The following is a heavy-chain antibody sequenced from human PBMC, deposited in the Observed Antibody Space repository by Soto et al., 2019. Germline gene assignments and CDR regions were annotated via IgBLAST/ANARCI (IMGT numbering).Heavy chain of an antibody. CDR2: ISGSGGST. Sequence: GGSLRLSCAASGFTFSSYAMSWVRQAPGKGLEWVSAISGSGGSTYYADSVKGRFTISRDNSKNTLYLQMNSLRAEDTAVYYCAKEPDIVVLPAAIPSLYYFDYWGQGTLVTVSS. CDR3: AKEPDIVVLPAAIPSLYYFDY. J-gene: IGHJ4*02. V-gene: IGHV3-23*01. D-gene: IGHD2-2*01. CDR1: GFTFSSYA.